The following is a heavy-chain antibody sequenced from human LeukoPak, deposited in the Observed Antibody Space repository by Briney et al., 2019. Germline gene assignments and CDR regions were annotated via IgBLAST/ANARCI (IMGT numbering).Heavy chain of an antibody. CDR1: GYTFTSYG. D-gene: IGHD1-26*01. CDR2: ISAYNGNT. CDR3: ARTIGSYYYYYYMDV. Sequence: ASVKVSCKASGYTFTSYGISWVRQAPGQGLEWMGWISAYNGNTNYAQKLQGRVTMTTDTSTSTAYMELSSLRSEDTAVYYCARTIGSYYYYYYMDVWGKGTTVTVSS. J-gene: IGHJ6*03. V-gene: IGHV1-18*01.